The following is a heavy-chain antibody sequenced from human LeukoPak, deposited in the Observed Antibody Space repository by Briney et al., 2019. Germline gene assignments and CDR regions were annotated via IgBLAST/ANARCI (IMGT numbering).Heavy chain of an antibody. CDR3: AKGNYDFWSGYPGLSYFDY. D-gene: IGHD3-3*01. CDR1: GFTFSSYA. Sequence: PGGSLRLSCAASGFTFSSYAMSWVRQAPGKGLEWVSAISGSGVATYYADSVKGRFTISRDNSKNTLYLQMNSLRAGDTAVYYCAKGNYDFWSGYPGLSYFDYWGQGTTVTVSS. V-gene: IGHV3-23*01. CDR2: ISGSGVAT. J-gene: IGHJ4*03.